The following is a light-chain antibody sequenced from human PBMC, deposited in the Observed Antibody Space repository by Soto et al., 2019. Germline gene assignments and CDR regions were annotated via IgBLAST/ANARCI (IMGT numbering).Light chain of an antibody. J-gene: IGLJ1*01. CDR3: SSYTTSSLYV. Sequence: QSVLTQPASVSGSPGQSITISCTGTSNDIGAYNFVSWYQQHPGKAPKLMIYDVSNRPSGLSNRFSGSKSGSTASLTISGLQAEDEADHYCSSYTTSSLYVFGTGTKVTVL. CDR2: DVS. V-gene: IGLV2-14*03. CDR1: SNDIGAYNF.